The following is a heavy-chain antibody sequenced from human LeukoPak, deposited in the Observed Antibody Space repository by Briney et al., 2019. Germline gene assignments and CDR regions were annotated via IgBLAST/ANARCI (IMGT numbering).Heavy chain of an antibody. J-gene: IGHJ4*02. CDR2: IWYDGSNK. CDR1: GFTFSNYG. CDR3: ANNFDY. Sequence: GGSLRLSCAASGFTFSNYGIHWVRQAPGKGLEWVAVIWYDGSNKYYADSVKGRFTISRDNSKNTLYLQMNSLRVDDTAVYYCANNFDYWGQGTLVTVSS. V-gene: IGHV3-33*03.